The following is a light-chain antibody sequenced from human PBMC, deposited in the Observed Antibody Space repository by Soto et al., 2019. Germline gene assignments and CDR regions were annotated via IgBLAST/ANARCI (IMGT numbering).Light chain of an antibody. CDR1: QTISSS. V-gene: IGKV3-15*01. CDR2: GAS. J-gene: IGKJ1*01. Sequence: EIVMTQSPGTLAVSPGERATLSCRAGQTISSSLAWYQQRPGQPPRLLIFGASNRATGIPARFSGRGSGTEITLTISSLQSEDFAVYYCQQYNNWPPGRTFGQGTKVDIK. CDR3: QQYNNWPPGRT.